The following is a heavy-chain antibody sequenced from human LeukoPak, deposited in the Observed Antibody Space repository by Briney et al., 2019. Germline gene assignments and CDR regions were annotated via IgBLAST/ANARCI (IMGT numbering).Heavy chain of an antibody. V-gene: IGHV3-7*03. J-gene: IGHJ4*02. CDR3: AKDKKWYCSGGSCSYFDY. CDR2: IKKDGSEK. Sequence: GGSLRLSCAASGFTFSSYWMSWVRQAPGKGLEWVANIKKDGSEKYYVDSVKGRFTISRDNSKNTLYLQMNSLRAEDTAVYYCAKDKKWYCSGGSCSYFDYWGQGTLVTVSS. D-gene: IGHD2-15*01. CDR1: GFTFSSYW.